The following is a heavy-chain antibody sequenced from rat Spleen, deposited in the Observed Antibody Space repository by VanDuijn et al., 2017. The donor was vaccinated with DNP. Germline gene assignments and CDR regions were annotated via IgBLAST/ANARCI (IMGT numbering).Heavy chain of an antibody. V-gene: IGHV1-43*01. Sequence: QVQLQQSGAELAKPGSSVKISCKASGYTFTSYYIYWIKKTTGQGLEYVGYINTGSGDTNYNEKFKGKATLTVDKSSSTAFMQLSSLTPGDSAVYYCARPYPTYYGSFFDYWGQGVMVTVSS. CDR3: ARPYPTYYGSFFDY. CDR2: INTGSGDT. J-gene: IGHJ2*01. D-gene: IGHD1-6*01. CDR1: GYTFTSYY.